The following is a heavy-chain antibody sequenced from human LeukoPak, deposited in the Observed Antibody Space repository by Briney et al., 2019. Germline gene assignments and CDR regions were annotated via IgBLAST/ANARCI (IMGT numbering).Heavy chain of an antibody. Sequence: GGSLRLSCAASGFTFSSYWMSWVRQAPGKGLEWVANIKQDGSEKYYVDSVKGRFTISRDNAKSSLYLQMNSLRADDTAVYYCARGQVTTVTGLAAFDIWGQGTMVTVSS. CDR3: ARGQVTTVTGLAAFDI. D-gene: IGHD4-17*01. V-gene: IGHV3-7*04. CDR2: IKQDGSEK. CDR1: GFTFSSYW. J-gene: IGHJ3*02.